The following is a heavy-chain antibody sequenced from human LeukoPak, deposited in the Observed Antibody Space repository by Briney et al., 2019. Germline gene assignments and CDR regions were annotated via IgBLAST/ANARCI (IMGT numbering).Heavy chain of an antibody. D-gene: IGHD3-3*01. CDR1: GYSFTSNY. Sequence: ASVKVSCKASGYSFTSNYIHWVRQAPGQGLEWMGMIYPKDGSTSYAQKFQGRVTVTRDMSTSTVHMELSGLRSEDTAVYYCARMPGRNRYDFWSGYYTRWFDPWGQGTLVTVSS. J-gene: IGHJ5*02. CDR2: IYPKDGST. V-gene: IGHV1-46*01. CDR3: ARMPGRNRYDFWSGYYTRWFDP.